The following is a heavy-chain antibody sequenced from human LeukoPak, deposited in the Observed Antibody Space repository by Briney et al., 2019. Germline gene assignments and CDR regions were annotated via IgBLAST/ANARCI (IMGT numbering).Heavy chain of an antibody. V-gene: IGHV3-30*03. Sequence: GGSLRLSCVASGFTFSRYGMHWVRQAPGKGLEWVVVISHDGSNKYYADSVKGRFTISRDNSKNTMDLQMNSLRVEDTAVYYCARSYMDRKLEPAYYYYGMDVWGQGTTVTVSS. J-gene: IGHJ6*02. D-gene: IGHD1-14*01. CDR2: ISHDGSNK. CDR1: GFTFSRYG. CDR3: ARSYMDRKLEPAYYYYGMDV.